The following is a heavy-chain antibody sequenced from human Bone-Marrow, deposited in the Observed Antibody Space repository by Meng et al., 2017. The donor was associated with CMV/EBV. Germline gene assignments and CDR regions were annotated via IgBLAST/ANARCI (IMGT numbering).Heavy chain of an antibody. Sequence: EGKRLESGGGLVQPGGSLRLSCAASGFTFSSYAMSWVRQAPGKGLEWVSAISGSGGSTYYADSVKGRFTISRDNSKNTLYLQMNSLRAEDTAVYYCAKSDDYGDSDYWGQGTLVTASS. J-gene: IGHJ4*02. D-gene: IGHD4-17*01. V-gene: IGHV3-23*01. CDR3: AKSDDYGDSDY. CDR2: ISGSGGST. CDR1: GFTFSSYA.